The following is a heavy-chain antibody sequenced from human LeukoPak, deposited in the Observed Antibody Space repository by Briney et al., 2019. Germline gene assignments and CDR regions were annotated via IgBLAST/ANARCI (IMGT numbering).Heavy chain of an antibody. V-gene: IGHV3-33*01. Sequence: PGTSLRLSCAASGFIFSSYGMHWVRQAPGKGLDWVAVIWYDGSNKYYADSVKGRFTISRDNSKNTLYLQMNSLRAEDTAVYYCARDRGIAAADPFDYWGQGTLVTVSS. CDR3: ARDRGIAAADPFDY. D-gene: IGHD6-13*01. CDR2: IWYDGSNK. CDR1: GFIFSSYG. J-gene: IGHJ4*02.